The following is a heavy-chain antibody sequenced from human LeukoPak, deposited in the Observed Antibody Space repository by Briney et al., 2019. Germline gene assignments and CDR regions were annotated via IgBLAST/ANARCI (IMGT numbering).Heavy chain of an antibody. D-gene: IGHD2/OR15-2a*01. CDR1: GFIFSNYG. Sequence: GGSLRLSCAASGFIFSNYGMNWVRQAPGKGLEWVSGITGSGDNTYYADSVKGRFIISKDNSKNILYLQMNSLRVEDTAVYYCAKGLSMDVWGQGTTVTVSS. J-gene: IGHJ6*02. CDR3: AKGLSMDV. V-gene: IGHV3-23*01. CDR2: ITGSGDNT.